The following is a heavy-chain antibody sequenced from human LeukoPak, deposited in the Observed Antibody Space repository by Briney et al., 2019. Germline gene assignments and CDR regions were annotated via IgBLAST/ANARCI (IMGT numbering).Heavy chain of an antibody. Sequence: ASVKVSCKASGYTFTSYDINWVRQATGQGLEWMGWMNPNSGNTGYAQKFQGRVTMTRDTSISTAYMELSRLRSDDTAVYYCAREKSSSVDYWGQGTLVTVSS. J-gene: IGHJ4*02. CDR3: AREKSSSVDY. CDR1: GYTFTSYD. V-gene: IGHV1-8*01. CDR2: MNPNSGNT. D-gene: IGHD6-6*01.